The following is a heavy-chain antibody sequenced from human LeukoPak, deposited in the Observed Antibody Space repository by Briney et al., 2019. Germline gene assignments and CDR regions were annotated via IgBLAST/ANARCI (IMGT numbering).Heavy chain of an antibody. Sequence: GGSLRLSCAVSGFTFRDAAMTWVRQAPGKGLEWVSLISSSGNNAYYADSVKGRFTISRDNSKNTLYLQMNSLRAEDTAVYYCARDAAAQQLVHYFDYWGQGTLVTVSS. J-gene: IGHJ4*02. CDR3: ARDAAAQQLVHYFDY. V-gene: IGHV3-23*01. D-gene: IGHD6-13*01. CDR2: ISSSGNNA. CDR1: GFTFRDAA.